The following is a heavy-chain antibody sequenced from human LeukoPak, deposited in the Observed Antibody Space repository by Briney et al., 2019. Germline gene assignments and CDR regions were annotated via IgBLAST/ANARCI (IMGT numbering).Heavy chain of an antibody. CDR1: GFTFSSYS. Sequence: PGGSLRLSCAASGFTFSSYSMNWVRQAPGKGLEWVSSIISSSSYIYYADSVKGRFTISRGNAKNSLYLQMNSLRAEDTAVYYCARGGYYDSSGPLEGWGQGTLVTVSS. CDR2: IISSSSYI. CDR3: ARGGYYDSSGPLEG. V-gene: IGHV3-21*01. D-gene: IGHD3-22*01. J-gene: IGHJ4*02.